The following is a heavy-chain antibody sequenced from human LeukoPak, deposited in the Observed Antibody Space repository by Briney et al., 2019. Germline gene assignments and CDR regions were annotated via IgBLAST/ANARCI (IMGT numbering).Heavy chain of an antibody. CDR1: GGSISSYY. V-gene: IGHV4-59*08. CDR2: IYYSGST. CDR3: ARQVVGAPFDN. J-gene: IGHJ4*02. D-gene: IGHD1-26*01. Sequence: SETLSLTCTVSGGSISSYYWSWIRQPPGKGLEWIGYIYYSGSTNYNPSLKSRVTISVDTSKNQFSPNLSSVTAADTAVYYCARQVVGAPFDNWGQGTLVTVSS.